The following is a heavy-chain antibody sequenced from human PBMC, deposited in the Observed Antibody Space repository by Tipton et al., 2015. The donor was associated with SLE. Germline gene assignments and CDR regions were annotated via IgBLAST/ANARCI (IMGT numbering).Heavy chain of an antibody. CDR2: IYYSGST. CDR3: ARAENYDFWSGYYWFDP. J-gene: IGHJ5*02. D-gene: IGHD3-3*01. V-gene: IGHV4-59*08. Sequence: TLSLTCTVSGASINTHYWSWVRQPPGKGLEYIGYIYYSGSTNYNPSPKSRVTISVDTSKNQFSLKLSSVTAADTAVYYCARAENYDFWSGYYWFDPWGQGTLVTVSS. CDR1: GASINTHY.